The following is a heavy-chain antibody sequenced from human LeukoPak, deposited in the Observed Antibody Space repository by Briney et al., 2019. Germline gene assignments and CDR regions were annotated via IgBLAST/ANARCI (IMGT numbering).Heavy chain of an antibody. V-gene: IGHV4-34*01. CDR2: INHSGST. Sequence: SETLSLTCAVYGGSFSGYYWSWIRQPPGKGLEWIGEINHSGSTNYNPSLKSRVTISVDTSKNQFSLKLSSVTAADTAVYYCARTTRYYDILTGFSDYWGQGTLVTVSS. J-gene: IGHJ4*02. CDR3: ARTTRYYDILTGFSDY. D-gene: IGHD3-9*01. CDR1: GGSFSGYY.